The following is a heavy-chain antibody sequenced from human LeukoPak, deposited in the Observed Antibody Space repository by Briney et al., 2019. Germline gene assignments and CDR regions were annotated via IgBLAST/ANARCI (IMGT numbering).Heavy chain of an antibody. V-gene: IGHV3-53*01. CDR3: AREQPPGVYFDY. Sequence: PGGSLRLSCAASGFPVSSNYMSWVRQAPGKGLEWVSIIYTDGNTYNADSVKGRFTISRDNSKNTLYLQMNSLRAEDTAVYYCAREQPPGVYFDYWGQGTLVTVSS. CDR1: GFPVSSNY. D-gene: IGHD3-10*01. J-gene: IGHJ4*02. CDR2: IYTDGNT.